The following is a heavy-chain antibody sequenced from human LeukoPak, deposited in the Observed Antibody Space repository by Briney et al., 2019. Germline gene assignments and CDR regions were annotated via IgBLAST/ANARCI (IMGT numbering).Heavy chain of an antibody. J-gene: IGHJ3*02. CDR2: ISSSSSYI. V-gene: IGHV3-21*01. CDR3: AFRSPYYYDSSGYQNDAFDI. Sequence: GGSLRLSCAASGFTFSSYSMNWVRQAPGKGLEWVSSISSSSSYIYYADSVKGRFTISRDNAKNSLYLRMNSLRAEDTAVYYCAFRSPYYYDSSGYQNDAFDIWGLGTTVIVSS. CDR1: GFTFSSYS. D-gene: IGHD3-22*01.